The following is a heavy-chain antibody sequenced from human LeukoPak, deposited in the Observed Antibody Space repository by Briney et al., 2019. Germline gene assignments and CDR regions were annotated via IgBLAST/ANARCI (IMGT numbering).Heavy chain of an antibody. V-gene: IGHV5-51*01. Sequence: GESLKISCKGSGYSFTSYWLGWVRQMPGKGLEWMGIIYPGDSDTRYSPSFQGQVTISADKSISTAYLEWSTLKASDTAMYYCASRGGVRGVMAYYFDFWGQGTLVTVSS. D-gene: IGHD3-10*01. J-gene: IGHJ4*02. CDR3: ASRGGVRGVMAYYFDF. CDR1: GYSFTSYW. CDR2: IYPGDSDT.